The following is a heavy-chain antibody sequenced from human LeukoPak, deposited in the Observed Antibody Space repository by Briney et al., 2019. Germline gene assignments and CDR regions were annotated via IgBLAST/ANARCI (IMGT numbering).Heavy chain of an antibody. J-gene: IGHJ4*02. CDR1: GFTFSSYA. D-gene: IGHD2-2*01. CDR2: ISASGGST. Sequence: GGSLRLSCAASGFTFSSYAMSWVRQAPGRGLEWVSSISASGGSTDYADYVKGRFTISRDNSKNTLYLQMNSLRGEDTAVYYCAKGGSPSCYSSSGYWGQGTLVTVSS. V-gene: IGHV3-23*01. CDR3: AKGGSPSCYSSSGY.